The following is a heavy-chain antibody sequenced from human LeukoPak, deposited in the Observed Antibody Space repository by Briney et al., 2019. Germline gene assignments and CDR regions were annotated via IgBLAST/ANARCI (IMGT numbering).Heavy chain of an antibody. CDR1: GSRFTSYW. CDR2: IYPGDSDT. Sequence: GESLKISCKGSGSRFTSYWIGWVRQMPGKGLEWMGIIYPGDSDTRYSPSFQGQVTISADKSISTAYLQWSSLKASDTAMYYCARPQFWNPYYFDYWGQGTLVTVSS. CDR3: ARPQFWNPYYFDY. D-gene: IGHD1-1*01. V-gene: IGHV5-51*01. J-gene: IGHJ4*02.